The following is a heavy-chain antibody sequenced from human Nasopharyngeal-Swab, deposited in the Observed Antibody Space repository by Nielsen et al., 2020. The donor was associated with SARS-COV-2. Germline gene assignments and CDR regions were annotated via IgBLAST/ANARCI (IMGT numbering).Heavy chain of an antibody. D-gene: IGHD2-21*02. CDR3: ARAGDLTAYYSYYMDV. J-gene: IGHJ6*03. CDR1: GGSISGYY. CDR2: VNHSGST. Sequence: SETLSLTCTVSGGSISGYYWSWIRQPPGKGLEWIGEVNHSGSTHYNPSLKSRVTISVDTSNNQFSLKLSSVTAADTALYYCARAGDLTAYYSYYMDVWGNGTTVTVSS. V-gene: IGHV4-34*01.